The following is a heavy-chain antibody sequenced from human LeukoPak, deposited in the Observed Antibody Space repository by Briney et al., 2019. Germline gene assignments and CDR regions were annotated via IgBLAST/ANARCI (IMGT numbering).Heavy chain of an antibody. CDR3: ARIGMENFYDL. CDR1: GFTVSSND. CDR2: IYSGGNT. Sequence: GGSLRLSCAASGFTVSSNDMTWVRQTPGKGLEWVSIIYSGGNTYYADSVKGRFTIFRDNSKNTLFLQMGSLRGEDTALYFCARIGMENFYDLWGQGTLVAVSS. V-gene: IGHV3-66*01. J-gene: IGHJ5*02. D-gene: IGHD2/OR15-2a*01.